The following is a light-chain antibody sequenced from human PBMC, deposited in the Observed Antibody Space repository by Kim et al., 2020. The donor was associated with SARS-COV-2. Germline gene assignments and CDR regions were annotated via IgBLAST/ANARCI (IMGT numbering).Light chain of an antibody. CDR2: QDS. CDR3: QAWDSSTYYV. CDR1: KLGDKY. V-gene: IGLV3-1*01. J-gene: IGLJ1*01. Sequence: VSRRQTASITCSGDKLGDKYACWYQQKPGQSPVLVIYQDSKRPAGIPERFSGSNSGNTATLTISGTQAMDEADYYCQAWDSSTYYVFGTGTKVTVL.